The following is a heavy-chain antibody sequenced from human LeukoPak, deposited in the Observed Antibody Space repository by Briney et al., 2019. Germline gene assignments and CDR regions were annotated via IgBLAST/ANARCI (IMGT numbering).Heavy chain of an antibody. V-gene: IGHV1-18*01. CDR1: GYTFTSYG. J-gene: IGHJ4*02. CDR3: ARDYYDSSGYSVDY. Sequence: ASVKVSCKASGYTFTSYGISWVRQAPGQGLEWMGWISAYNGNTNYAQKLQGRVTMTTDTSTSTAYMELRSLKSDDTAVYYCARDYYDSSGYSVDYWGQGTLVTVSS. D-gene: IGHD3-22*01. CDR2: ISAYNGNT.